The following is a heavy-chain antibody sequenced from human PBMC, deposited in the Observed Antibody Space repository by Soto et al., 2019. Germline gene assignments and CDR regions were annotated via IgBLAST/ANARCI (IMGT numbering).Heavy chain of an antibody. V-gene: IGHV3-30-3*01. CDR1: GFTFSSYA. J-gene: IGHJ3*02. CDR2: ISYDGSNK. Sequence: QVQLVESGGGVVQPGRSLRLSCAASGFTFSSYAMHWVRQAPGKGLEWVAVISYDGSNKYYADPVKGRFTISRDNSKNTLYLQMNSLRAEDTAVYYCASAGHYYDSSGYWGDAFDIWGQGTMVTVSS. CDR3: ASAGHYYDSSGYWGDAFDI. D-gene: IGHD3-22*01.